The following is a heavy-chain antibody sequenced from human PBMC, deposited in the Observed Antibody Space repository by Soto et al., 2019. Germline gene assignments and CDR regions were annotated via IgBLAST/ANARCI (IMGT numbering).Heavy chain of an antibody. CDR2: ISGSGGST. CDR3: TKGKTTVTTQRPYNLYYCGMDV. V-gene: IGHV3-23*01. Sequence: GGSLRLSCAASGFTFSSYAMSWVHQAPGKGLEWVSAISGSGGSTYYADSVKGRFTISRDNSKNTLYLQMNSLRAEDAAIYFGTKGKTTVTTQRPYNLYYCGMDVWSKGSAATVS. CDR1: GFTFSSYA. J-gene: IGHJ6*04. D-gene: IGHD4-17*01.